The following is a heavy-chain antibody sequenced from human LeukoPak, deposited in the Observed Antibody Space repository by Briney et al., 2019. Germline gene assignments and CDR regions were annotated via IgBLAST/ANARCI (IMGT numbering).Heavy chain of an antibody. CDR2: ISYDGSNK. V-gene: IGHV3-30*03. J-gene: IGHJ4*02. CDR3: ARDPTTTVTTFDY. D-gene: IGHD4-17*01. CDR1: GFTFSSYW. Sequence: PGGSLRLSCAASGFTFSSYWMSWVRQAPGKGLEWVAVISYDGSNKYYADSVKGRFTISRDNSKNTLYLQMNSLRAEDTAVYYCARDPTTTVTTFDYWGQGTLVTVSS.